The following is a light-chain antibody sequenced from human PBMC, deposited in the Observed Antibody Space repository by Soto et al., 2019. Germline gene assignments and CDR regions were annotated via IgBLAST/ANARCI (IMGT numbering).Light chain of an antibody. CDR2: AAS. Sequence: DIQMTQSPSSLSASVGDRVTNTCRASQSISSYINWYQQKPGKAPKLLIYAASSLQSGVPSRFSGSGSGTDFTLTISSLQPEDFATFYCQQSYSTPFTFGPGTKVDTK. CDR1: QSISSY. J-gene: IGKJ3*01. V-gene: IGKV1-39*01. CDR3: QQSYSTPFT.